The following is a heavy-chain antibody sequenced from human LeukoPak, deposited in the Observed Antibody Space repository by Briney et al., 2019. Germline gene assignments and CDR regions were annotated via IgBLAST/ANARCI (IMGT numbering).Heavy chain of an antibody. CDR2: IYYSGST. J-gene: IGHJ4*02. CDR3: ARQLYYYDSSGYFDY. Sequence: SETLSLTCTVSGGSSSSSNYYWGWIRQPPGKGLEWIGSIYYSGSTYYNPSLKSQVSISVDTSKNQFSLKLSSVTAADSAVYYCARQLYYYDSSGYFDYWGQGTLVTVSS. D-gene: IGHD3-22*01. CDR1: GGSSSSSNYY. V-gene: IGHV4-39*01.